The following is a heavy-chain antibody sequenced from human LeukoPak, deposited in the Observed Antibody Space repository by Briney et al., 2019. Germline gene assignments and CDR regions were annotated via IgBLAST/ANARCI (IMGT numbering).Heavy chain of an antibody. J-gene: IGHJ4*02. Sequence: PGGSLRLSCSASGFTFSTYIMHWVRQAPGEGLETVSAITGNGGSTFYADSVKGRFTISRDNSKNTLYLQMSSLRAEDTAMYYCARRDDYSAYDCWGQGTLVTVSS. D-gene: IGHD5-24*01. CDR1: GFTFSTYI. V-gene: IGHV3-64D*06. CDR2: ITGNGGST. CDR3: ARRDDYSAYDC.